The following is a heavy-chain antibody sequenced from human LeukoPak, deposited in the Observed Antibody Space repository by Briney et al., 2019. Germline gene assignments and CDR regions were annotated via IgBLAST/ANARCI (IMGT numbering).Heavy chain of an antibody. Sequence: ASVKVSCKASGGTFSSYAISWVRQAPGQGLEWMGGIIPIFGTANYAQKFQGRVTITTDESTSTAYVELSSLRSEDTAVYYCARGAVTTTWFDPWGQGTLVTVSS. J-gene: IGHJ5*02. CDR1: GGTFSSYA. V-gene: IGHV1-69*05. D-gene: IGHD4-17*01. CDR2: IIPIFGTA. CDR3: ARGAVTTTWFDP.